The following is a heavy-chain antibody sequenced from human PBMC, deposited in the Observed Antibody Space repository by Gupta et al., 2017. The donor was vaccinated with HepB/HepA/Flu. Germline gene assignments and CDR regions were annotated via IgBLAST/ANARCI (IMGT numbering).Heavy chain of an antibody. V-gene: IGHV1-2*02. D-gene: IGHD2/OR15-2a*01. CDR2: INPHSGDT. CDR3: ARAGCGFNSNSWQIGDWVQVRLVDV. J-gene: IGHJ6*01. Sequence: QVQLLQSGTAVRKPGASVKVSCKASGYMFTSDYLHWVRQAPGQGLEWMGWINPHSGDTNYAQTLQGRVTMTRDTSISTVYMQWSELRSDDAAVYFCARAGCGFNSNSWQIGDWVQVRLVDV. CDR1: GYMFTSDY.